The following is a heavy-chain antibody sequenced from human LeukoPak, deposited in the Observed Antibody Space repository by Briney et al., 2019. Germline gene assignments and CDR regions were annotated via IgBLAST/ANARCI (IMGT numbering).Heavy chain of an antibody. V-gene: IGHV3-74*01. CDR3: ARDQSSSSDYYYYGMDV. CDR1: GFTFSSYW. D-gene: IGHD6-6*01. Sequence: GGSLRLSCAASGFTFSSYWMHWVRQAPGKGLVWVSRINSDGSTTTYADSVKGRFTISRDNAKNTLYLQMNSLRAEDTAVYYCARDQSSSSDYYYYGMDVWGQGTTVTVSS. CDR2: INSDGSTT. J-gene: IGHJ6*02.